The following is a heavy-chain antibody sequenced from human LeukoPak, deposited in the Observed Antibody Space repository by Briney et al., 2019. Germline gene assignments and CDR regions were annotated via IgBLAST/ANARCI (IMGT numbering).Heavy chain of an antibody. J-gene: IGHJ3*02. Sequence: PSETLSLTCTVSGGSISSYYRSWIRQPPGKGLEWIGYIYYSGSTNYNPSLKSRVTISVDTSKNQFSLKLSSVTAADTAVYYCARHDSIVSMIVGERAFDIWGQGTMVSVSS. D-gene: IGHD3-22*01. CDR2: IYYSGST. V-gene: IGHV4-59*08. CDR3: ARHDSIVSMIVGERAFDI. CDR1: GGSISSYY.